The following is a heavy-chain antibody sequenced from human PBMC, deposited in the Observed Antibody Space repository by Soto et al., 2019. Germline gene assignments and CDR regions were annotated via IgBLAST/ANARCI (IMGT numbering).Heavy chain of an antibody. CDR2: ISDDGSNK. CDR3: ASPNGKYQLLPLDV. Sequence: VQLVESGGGVVQPGRSLRLSCAASGFTFSSYAMHWVRQAPGKGLEWVAVISDDGSNKYYADSVKGRFTISRDNSKNTLYLQMNSLRAEDTAVYYCASPNGKYQLLPLDVWGQGTTVTVSS. CDR1: GFTFSSYA. D-gene: IGHD2-2*01. J-gene: IGHJ6*02. V-gene: IGHV3-30-3*01.